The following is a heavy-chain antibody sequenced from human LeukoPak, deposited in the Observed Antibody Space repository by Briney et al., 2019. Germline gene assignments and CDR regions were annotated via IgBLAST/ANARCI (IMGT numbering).Heavy chain of an antibody. CDR3: AKGDSSAYTPLDY. CDR2: ISGSGGST. CDR1: GFTFSNYA. Sequence: GGSLRLSCAASGFTFSNYAMSWVRQAPGKGLEWVSAISGSGGSTNYADSVKGRFTISRDNSKNTLYLQINSLRAEDTAVYYCAKGDSSAYTPLDYWGQGTLVTVSS. D-gene: IGHD3-22*01. V-gene: IGHV3-23*01. J-gene: IGHJ4*02.